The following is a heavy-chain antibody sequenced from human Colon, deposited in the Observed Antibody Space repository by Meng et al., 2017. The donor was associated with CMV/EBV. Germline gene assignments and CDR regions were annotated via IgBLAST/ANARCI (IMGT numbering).Heavy chain of an antibody. J-gene: IGHJ4*02. CDR3: ARDRVFDY. CDR1: DFSLDNYA. V-gene: IGHV3-30*02. CDR2: SRFDGSDK. Sequence: GGSLRLSCAASDFSLDNYAMFWVRQAPGKGLEWVAFSRFDGSDKYAESVKGRFTISRDNAKNSLYLEMKSLRADDTAVYYSARDRVFDYWGQGALVTVSS.